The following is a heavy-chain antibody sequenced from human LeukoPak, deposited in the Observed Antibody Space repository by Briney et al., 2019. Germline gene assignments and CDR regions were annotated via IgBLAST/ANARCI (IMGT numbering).Heavy chain of an antibody. CDR1: GYTFTGYY. Sequence: ASVKVSCKASGYTFTGYYMHWVRQAPGQGLEWMGWINPNSGGTNYAQKFQGRVTMTRDTSISTAYMELSRLRSDDTAVYYCARNMGLLWFGELLYYFDYWGQGTLVTVSS. D-gene: IGHD3-10*01. V-gene: IGHV1-2*02. CDR2: INPNSGGT. J-gene: IGHJ4*02. CDR3: ARNMGLLWFGELLYYFDY.